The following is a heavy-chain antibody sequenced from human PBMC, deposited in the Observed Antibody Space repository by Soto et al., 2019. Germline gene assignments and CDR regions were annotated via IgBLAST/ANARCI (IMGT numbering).Heavy chain of an antibody. Sequence: QVQLVQSGAEVKKPGSSVKVSCKASGGTFSRNTISWVRQAPGQGLEWMGGIMPIFGSANYAQKFQGRVTITADENTRTVYMELSRLRSEDTAVYYCARAVTAMVLWTDFDYWGQGTLVTVSS. CDR2: IMPIFGSA. CDR1: GGTFSRNT. V-gene: IGHV1-69*01. CDR3: ARAVTAMVLWTDFDY. J-gene: IGHJ4*02. D-gene: IGHD5-18*01.